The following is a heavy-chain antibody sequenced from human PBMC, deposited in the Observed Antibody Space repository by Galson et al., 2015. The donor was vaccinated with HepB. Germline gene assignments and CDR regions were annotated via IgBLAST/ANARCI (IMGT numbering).Heavy chain of an antibody. V-gene: IGHV1-46*04. D-gene: IGHD3-10*01. CDR2: INPSGGST. CDR3: ARDAYGSGALYYYYGMDV. CDR1: GYTFTSYY. J-gene: IGHJ6*02. Sequence: SVKVSCKASGYTFTSYYMHWVRQAPGQGLEWMGIINPSGGSTSYAQKLQGRVTMTRDTSTSTVYMELSSLRSEDTAVYYCARDAYGSGALYYYYGMDVWGQGTTVTVSS.